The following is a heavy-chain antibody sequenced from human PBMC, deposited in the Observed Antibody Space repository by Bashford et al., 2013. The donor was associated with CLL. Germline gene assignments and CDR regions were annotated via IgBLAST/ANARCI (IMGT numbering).Heavy chain of an antibody. CDR2: IKSKIDGGAT. CDR1: RFTFTNYW. J-gene: IGHJ6*01. Sequence: GGSLRLSCAASRFTFTNYWMHWVRQRPGKGLEYVGHIKSKIDGGATEYAAPVQGRFTISRDDSIDTMFLQLNSLQTEDTAIYYCTYGRRYCPTGGCYVDHYDYTVDVWGPRGPRSPSPQ. D-gene: IGHD2-2*01. V-gene: IGHV3-15*05. CDR3: TYGRRYCPTGGCYVDHYDYTVDV.